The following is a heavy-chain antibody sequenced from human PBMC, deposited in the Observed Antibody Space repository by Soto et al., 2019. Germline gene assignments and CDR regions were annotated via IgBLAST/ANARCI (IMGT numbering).Heavy chain of an antibody. V-gene: IGHV4-31*03. CDR2: IYYSGST. J-gene: IGHJ4*02. Sequence: SETLSLTCTVSGGSISSGGYYWSWIRQHPGKGLEWIGYIYYSGSTYYNPSLKSRVTISVDTSKNQFSLKLSSVTAADTAVYYCARDDITMIRYWGQGTLVTVSS. D-gene: IGHD3-10*01. CDR3: ARDDITMIRY. CDR1: GGSISSGGYY.